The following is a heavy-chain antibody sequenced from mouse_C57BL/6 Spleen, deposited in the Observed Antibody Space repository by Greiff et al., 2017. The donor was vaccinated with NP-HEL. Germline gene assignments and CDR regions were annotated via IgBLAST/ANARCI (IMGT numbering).Heavy chain of an antibody. J-gene: IGHJ2*01. V-gene: IGHV5-9*01. Sequence: EVMLVESGGGLVKPGGSLKLSCAASGFTFSSYTMSWVRQTPEKRLEWVATISGGGGNTYYPDSVKGRFTISRDNAKNTLYLQMSSLRSEDTALYYCARHTTVVVDYWGQGTTLTVSS. CDR2: ISGGGGNT. D-gene: IGHD1-1*01. CDR3: ARHTTVVVDY. CDR1: GFTFSSYT.